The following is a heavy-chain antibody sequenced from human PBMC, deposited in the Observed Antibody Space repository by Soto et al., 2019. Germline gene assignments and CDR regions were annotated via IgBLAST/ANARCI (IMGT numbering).Heavy chain of an antibody. Sequence: QVQLVESGGGVVQPGRSLRLSCAASGFTFSSYAMHWVRQAPGKGLEWVAVISYDGSNKYYADSVKGRFTISRDNSKNTLYVQMNSLRAEDTAVHYCARVPTVVTTAYYFDNWGQGTLFTVSS. J-gene: IGHJ4*02. CDR2: ISYDGSNK. CDR3: ARVPTVVTTAYYFDN. V-gene: IGHV3-30-3*01. CDR1: GFTFSSYA. D-gene: IGHD4-17*01.